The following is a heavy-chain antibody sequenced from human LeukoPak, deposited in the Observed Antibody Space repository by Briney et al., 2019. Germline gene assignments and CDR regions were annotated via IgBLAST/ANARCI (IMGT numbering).Heavy chain of an antibody. CDR1: GGTFSSYA. Sequence: SVKASCKASGGTFSSYAISWVRQAPGQGLEWMGRIIPIFGTANYAQEFQGRVTITTDESTSTAYMELSSLRSEDTAVYYCARDTYYYDSSYDYWGQGTLVTVSS. J-gene: IGHJ4*02. CDR2: IIPIFGTA. V-gene: IGHV1-69*05. CDR3: ARDTYYYDSSYDY. D-gene: IGHD3-22*01.